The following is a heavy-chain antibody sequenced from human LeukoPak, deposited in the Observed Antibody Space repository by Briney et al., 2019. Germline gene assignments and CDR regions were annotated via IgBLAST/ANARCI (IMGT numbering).Heavy chain of an antibody. J-gene: IGHJ1*01. CDR2: IYYSGST. D-gene: IGHD5-24*01. Sequence: SQTLSLTCTVSGGSISSGGYYWSWIRQHPGQGLDWVGYIYYSGSTYYNPSLKSRVSILLDTSKNQFSLKLSSVTAADTAVYYCATYNRDGYNFAFQHWGQGTLVTVSS. CDR1: GGSISSGGYY. V-gene: IGHV4-31*03. CDR3: ATYNRDGYNFAFQH.